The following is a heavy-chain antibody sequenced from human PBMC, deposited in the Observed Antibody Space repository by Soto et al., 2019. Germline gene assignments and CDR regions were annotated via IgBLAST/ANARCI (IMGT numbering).Heavy chain of an antibody. D-gene: IGHD1-20*01. CDR3: AHRRSITSPVGV. V-gene: IGHV2-5*01. J-gene: IGHJ4*02. CDR2: IYWNDDK. CDR1: GFSLSTSGVG. Sequence: SGPTLVNPTQTLTLTCTFSGFSLSTSGVGVGWIRQPPGKALEWLALIYWNDDKRYSPSLKSRLTITKDTSKNQVVLRMTNMDPVDTATYYCAHRRSITSPVGVWGQGTLVTVSS.